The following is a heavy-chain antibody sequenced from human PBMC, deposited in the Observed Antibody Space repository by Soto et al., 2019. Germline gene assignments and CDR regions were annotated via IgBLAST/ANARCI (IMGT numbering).Heavy chain of an antibody. CDR3: AKDPSYYDVWSGPNWFDP. CDR1: GFTFSSYA. CDR2: ISGSGGST. Sequence: EVQLLESGGGLVQPGGSLRLSCAASGFTFSSYAMSWVRQAPGKGLEWVSAISGSGGSTYYAYSVKGRFTISRDNSKNTLYLQMNSLRAEDTAVYYCAKDPSYYDVWSGPNWFDPWGQGTLVTVSS. V-gene: IGHV3-23*01. D-gene: IGHD3-3*01. J-gene: IGHJ5*02.